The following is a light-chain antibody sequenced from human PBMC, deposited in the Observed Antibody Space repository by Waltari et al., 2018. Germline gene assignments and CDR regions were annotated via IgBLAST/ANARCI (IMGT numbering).Light chain of an antibody. V-gene: IGLV1-47*01. CDR1: TPHTGRNY. J-gene: IGLJ1*01. CDR2: RNN. CDR3: ASWDDSHYV. Sequence: SVLTQPPPASQTPAQRPTTPCSGGTPHTGRNYLYWDQRVPGAAPSLLIYRNNQRPSGVPARFSGSKFGTSASLAIDGLRSEDEAVYYCASWDDSHYVFGPGTKVTVL.